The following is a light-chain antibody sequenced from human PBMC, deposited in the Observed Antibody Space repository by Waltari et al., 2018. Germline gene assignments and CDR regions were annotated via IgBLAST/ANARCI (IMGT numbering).Light chain of an antibody. Sequence: EIVLTQSPATLSLSPGERATLSCRASQSVGTSLAWYQHIPGQAPRLLIYDASNRASDISPRFSGSGSGTDFSLTISCLDPEDYAVYYCQQGVTFGGGTRVEIK. CDR3: QQGVT. J-gene: IGKJ4*01. V-gene: IGKV3-11*01. CDR1: QSVGTS. CDR2: DAS.